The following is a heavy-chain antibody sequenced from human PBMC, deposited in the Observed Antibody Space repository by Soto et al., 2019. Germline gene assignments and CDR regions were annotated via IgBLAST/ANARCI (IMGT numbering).Heavy chain of an antibody. CDR3: AKAPIQYPTIYYMDV. CDR1: GFTFDDYA. Sequence: GGSLRLSCAASGFTFDDYAMHWVRQAPGKGLEWVSGISWNSGSIGYADSVKGRFTISRDNAKNSLYLQMNSLRAEDTALYYCAKAPIQYPTIYYMDVWGKGTTVTVSS. V-gene: IGHV3-9*01. J-gene: IGHJ6*03. CDR2: ISWNSGSI. D-gene: IGHD4-4*01.